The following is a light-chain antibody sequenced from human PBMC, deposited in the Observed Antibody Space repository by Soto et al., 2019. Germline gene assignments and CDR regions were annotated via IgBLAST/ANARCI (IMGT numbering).Light chain of an antibody. J-gene: IGKJ4*01. CDR2: GAS. CDR1: QRVSSN. Sequence: EIVMTQSPATLSVSPGERATLSCRASQRVSSNLAWYQQKPGQAPRLLIYGASTRATGLPARFSGSGSGTEFTLTISNLQSEDFAVYYCQQYNKWPLTFGGGTKVEIK. V-gene: IGKV3-15*01. CDR3: QQYNKWPLT.